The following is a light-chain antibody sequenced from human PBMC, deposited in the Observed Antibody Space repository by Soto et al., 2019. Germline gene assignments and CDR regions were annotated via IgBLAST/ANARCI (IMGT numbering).Light chain of an antibody. CDR2: GAS. J-gene: IGKJ4*01. CDR1: QSVSSN. Sequence: ESVLAQFPATLSLPPRESPSLSLQASQSVSSNLAWYQQKPGQAPRLLIYGASTRATGIPARFSGSGSGTEFTLTISSLQSEDFAVYYCQQYNDWPPLTFGGGTKVDIK. CDR3: QQYNDWPPLT. V-gene: IGKV3-15*01.